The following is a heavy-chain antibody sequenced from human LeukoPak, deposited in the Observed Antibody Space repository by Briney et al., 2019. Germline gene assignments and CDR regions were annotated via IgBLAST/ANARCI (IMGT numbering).Heavy chain of an antibody. CDR2: IGIRGDT. CDR3: ARASSGYFDY. J-gene: IGHJ4*02. Sequence: PGGSLRLSCAASGFTFIDYDMHWVRQVIGKGLEWVSAIGIRGDTHYSGSVKGRFTISRENAESSLYLQMNSLRAEDTAVYYCARASSGYFDYWGQGTLVTVSS. V-gene: IGHV3-13*01. D-gene: IGHD3-22*01. CDR1: GFTFIDYD.